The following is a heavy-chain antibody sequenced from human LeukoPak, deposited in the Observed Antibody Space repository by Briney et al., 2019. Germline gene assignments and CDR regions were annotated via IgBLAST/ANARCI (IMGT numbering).Heavy chain of an antibody. V-gene: IGHV3-11*04. J-gene: IGHJ4*02. CDR2: ISSSGSTI. CDR1: GFTFSDYY. D-gene: IGHD6-6*01. CDR3: ARVLDYSSSSPFDY. Sequence: PGGSLRLSCAASGFTFSDYYMSWIRQAPGKGLEWVSYISSSGSTIYYADSVKGRFTISRDNAKNSLYLQMNSLRAEDTAVYYCARVLDYSSSSPFDYWGQGTLVTVSS.